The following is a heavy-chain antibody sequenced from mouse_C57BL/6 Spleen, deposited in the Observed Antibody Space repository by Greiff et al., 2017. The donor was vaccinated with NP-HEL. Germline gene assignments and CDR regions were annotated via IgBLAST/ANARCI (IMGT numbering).Heavy chain of an antibody. D-gene: IGHD4-1*01. J-gene: IGHJ2*01. CDR2: INYDGSST. CDR1: GFTFSDYY. V-gene: IGHV5-16*01. CDR3: ARNWVFDY. Sequence: EVKLVESEGGLVQPGRSMKLSCTASGFTFSDYYMAWVRQVPEKGLEWVANINYDGSSTYYLDSLKSRFIISRDNAKNILYLQMSSLKSEDTATYYCARNWVFDYWGQGTTLTVSS.